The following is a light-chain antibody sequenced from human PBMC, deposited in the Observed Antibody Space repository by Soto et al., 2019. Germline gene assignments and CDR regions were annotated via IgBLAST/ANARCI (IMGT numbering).Light chain of an antibody. CDR3: QQYGSSPVT. CDR1: QSVSNNY. CDR2: GAS. J-gene: IGKJ1*01. V-gene: IGKV3-20*01. Sequence: EIVFTQSPGTLSLSPGERATLSCRASQSVSNNYLAWYQQKPGRAPRLLIYGASNRGTGLPDRFSGSGSGTDFTLTVSRLEPEDFAVYYCQQYGSSPVTFGQGTKVDIK.